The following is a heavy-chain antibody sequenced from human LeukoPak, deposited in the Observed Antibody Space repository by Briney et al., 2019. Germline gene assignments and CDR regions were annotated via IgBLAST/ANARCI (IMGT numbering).Heavy chain of an antibody. CDR2: ISGSGGST. CDR1: GFTFSSYA. V-gene: IGHV3-23*01. J-gene: IGHJ4*02. D-gene: IGHD3-16*01. CDR3: ARNLMITFGGVMN. Sequence: QSGGSLRLSCAASGFTFSSYAMSWVRQAPGKGLEWVSAISGSGGSTYYADSVKGRFTISRDNSKNTLYLQMNSLRAEDTAVYYCARNLMITFGGVMNWGQGTLVTVSS.